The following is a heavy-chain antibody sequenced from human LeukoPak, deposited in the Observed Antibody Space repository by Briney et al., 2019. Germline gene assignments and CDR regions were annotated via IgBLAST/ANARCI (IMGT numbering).Heavy chain of an antibody. D-gene: IGHD1-26*01. CDR3: ARHGPELLSAFDI. Sequence: GESLKISCKGSGYSFTSYWIGWVRQMPGKGLGWMGIIYPGDSDTRYGPSFQGQVTISADKSISTAYLQWSSLKASDTAMYYCARHGPELLSAFDIWGQGTMVTVSS. CDR2: IYPGDSDT. V-gene: IGHV5-51*01. J-gene: IGHJ3*02. CDR1: GYSFTSYW.